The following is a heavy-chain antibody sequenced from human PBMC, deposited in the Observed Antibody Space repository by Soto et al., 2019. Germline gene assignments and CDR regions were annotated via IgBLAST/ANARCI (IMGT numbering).Heavy chain of an antibody. CDR1: GYTFTSYG. Sequence: ASVKVSCKASGYTFTSYGISWVRQAPGQGLEWMGWISAYNGNTNYAQKLQGRVTMTTDTSTSTAYMELRSLRSDDTAVYYCAREAGSSSWYNYYYYGMDVWGQGTTVTVSS. CDR3: AREAGSSSWYNYYYYGMDV. D-gene: IGHD6-13*01. V-gene: IGHV1-18*01. CDR2: ISAYNGNT. J-gene: IGHJ6*02.